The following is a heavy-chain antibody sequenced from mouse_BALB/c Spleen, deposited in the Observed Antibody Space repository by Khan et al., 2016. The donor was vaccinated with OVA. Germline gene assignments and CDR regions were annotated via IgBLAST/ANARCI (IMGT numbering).Heavy chain of an antibody. CDR3: ARIKEIVATYFDY. J-gene: IGHJ2*01. Sequence: QVQLQQSGAELVKAGASVKMSCKASGYTFTSYWMHWVKQRLGQGLEWFAETNPTNGRTYYNEKFKGKATLTVDKSSSTAYMLHSGPTFEDSAVYYCARIKEIVATYFDYWGQGTTLTVSS. D-gene: IGHD1-1*01. CDR1: GYTFTSYW. CDR2: TNPTNGRT. V-gene: IGHV1S81*02.